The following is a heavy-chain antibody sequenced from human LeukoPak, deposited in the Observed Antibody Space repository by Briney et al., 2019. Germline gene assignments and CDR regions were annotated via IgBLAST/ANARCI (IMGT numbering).Heavy chain of an antibody. D-gene: IGHD1-20*01. Sequence: GGSLRLSCAACGFTVSSNYMSWVRQAPGKGLEWVSGISWNSGSIGYADSVKGRFTISRDNAKNSLYLQMNSLRAEDTALYYCAKLTASPYYYYGMDVWGQGTTVTVSS. J-gene: IGHJ6*02. CDR1: GFTVSSNY. CDR2: ISWNSGSI. V-gene: IGHV3-9*01. CDR3: AKLTASPYYYYGMDV.